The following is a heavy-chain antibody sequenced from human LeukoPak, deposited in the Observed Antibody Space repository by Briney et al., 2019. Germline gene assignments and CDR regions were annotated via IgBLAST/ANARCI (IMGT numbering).Heavy chain of an antibody. CDR1: GFTFSSYA. CDR2: ISGSGGST. D-gene: IGHD6-19*01. V-gene: IGHV3-23*01. CDR3: ARDPSIAVAAREGGPFDY. J-gene: IGHJ4*02. Sequence: PGGSLRLSCAASGFTFSSYAMSWVRQAPGKGLEWVSAISGSGGSTYYADSVKGRFTISRDNSKNTLYLQMNSLRAEDTAVYYCARDPSIAVAAREGGPFDYWGQGTLVTVSS.